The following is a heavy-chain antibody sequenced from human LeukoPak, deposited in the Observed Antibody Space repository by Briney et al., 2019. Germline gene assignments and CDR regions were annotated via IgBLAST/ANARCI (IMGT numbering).Heavy chain of an antibody. CDR2: IYSGGNT. J-gene: IGHJ4*02. Sequence: PGGSLRLSCAASGFTVSRNYMSWVRQAPGKGLEWVSVIYSGGNTYYADFVKGRFTISRDNSKNTLYLQMNSLRAEDTAVYYCAKDQKAYCGGDCYTEYYFDYWGQGTLVTVSS. CDR1: GFTVSRNY. D-gene: IGHD2-21*01. V-gene: IGHV3-53*05. CDR3: AKDQKAYCGGDCYTEYYFDY.